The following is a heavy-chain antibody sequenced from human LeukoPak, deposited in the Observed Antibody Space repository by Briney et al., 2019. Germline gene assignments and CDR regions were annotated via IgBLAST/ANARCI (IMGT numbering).Heavy chain of an antibody. J-gene: IGHJ4*02. CDR3: ARAAPYCSGGSCYDY. V-gene: IGHV4-59*01. CDR1: GRSISSYY. Sequence: SETLSLTCTVSGRSISSYYWSWIRQPPGKGLEWIGYIYYSASTNYNPSLQSRVTISVDTSKSQFSLKLSSVTAADTAVYYCARAAPYCSGGSCYDYWGQGTLVTVSS. CDR2: IYYSAST. D-gene: IGHD2-15*01.